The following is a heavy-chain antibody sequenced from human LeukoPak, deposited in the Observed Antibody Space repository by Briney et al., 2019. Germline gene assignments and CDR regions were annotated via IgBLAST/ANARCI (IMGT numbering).Heavy chain of an antibody. Sequence: KPSETLSLTCTVSGGSISSGGYYWSWIRQHPGKGLEWIGYIYYSGSTYYNPSLKSRVTISVDTSKNQFSLKLSSVTAADTAVYYCAREYAPSLTLRYWGQGTLVTVSS. D-gene: IGHD3-16*01. CDR3: AREYAPSLTLRY. V-gene: IGHV4-31*03. CDR1: GGSISSGGYY. J-gene: IGHJ4*02. CDR2: IYYSGST.